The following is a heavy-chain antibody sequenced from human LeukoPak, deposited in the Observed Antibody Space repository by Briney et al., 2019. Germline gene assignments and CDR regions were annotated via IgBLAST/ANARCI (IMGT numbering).Heavy chain of an antibody. CDR2: INPNSGGT. V-gene: IGHV1-2*02. Sequence: GASVKVSCKASGYTFTGYYMHWVRQAPGQGLEWMGWINPNSGGTNYAQKFQGRVTMTRDTSISTAYMELSRLRSDDTAMYYCASNDYVWGSYRSLDYWGQGTLVTVSS. D-gene: IGHD3-16*02. J-gene: IGHJ4*02. CDR3: ASNDYVWGSYRSLDY. CDR1: GYTFTGYY.